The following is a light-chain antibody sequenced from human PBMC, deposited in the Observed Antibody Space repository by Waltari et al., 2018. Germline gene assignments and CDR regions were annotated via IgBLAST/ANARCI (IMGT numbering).Light chain of an antibody. J-gene: IGKJ4*01. CDR1: QSIGRS. Sequence: IQMTQSPSTLSASVGDSVTIPCRASQSIGRSLAWYQQKPGRAPKLLMFQASNLETGVPPRFSGSGSGTEFTLTISSLQADDFASYYCQQYKIYPLTLGGGTKVEIK. CDR3: QQYKIYPLT. CDR2: QAS. V-gene: IGKV1-5*03.